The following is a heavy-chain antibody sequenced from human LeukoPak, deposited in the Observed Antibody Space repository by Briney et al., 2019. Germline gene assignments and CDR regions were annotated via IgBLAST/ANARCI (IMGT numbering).Heavy chain of an antibody. CDR2: ISSSSSYI. CDR3: ARDVGCSSTRCYAIFDY. Sequence: GGSLRLSCAASGFTFSSYSMNWVRQAPGKGLEWVSSISSSSSYIYYADSVEGRFTISRDNAKNSLYLQTNSLRAEDTAVYYCARDVGCSSTRCYAIFDYWGQGTLVTVSS. V-gene: IGHV3-21*01. J-gene: IGHJ4*02. D-gene: IGHD2-2*01. CDR1: GFTFSSYS.